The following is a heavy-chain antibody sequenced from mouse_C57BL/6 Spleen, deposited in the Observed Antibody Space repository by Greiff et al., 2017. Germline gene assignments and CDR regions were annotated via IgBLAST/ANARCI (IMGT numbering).Heavy chain of an antibody. D-gene: IGHD2-3*01. Sequence: QVQLKQSGAELVRPGTSVKVSCKASGYAFTNYLIEWVKQRPGQGLEWIGVINPGSGGTNYNEKFKGKATLTADKSSSTAYMQLSSLTSEDSAVYFCARFGYYLYYFDYWGQGTTLTVSS. V-gene: IGHV1-54*01. CDR3: ARFGYYLYYFDY. CDR1: GYAFTNYL. CDR2: INPGSGGT. J-gene: IGHJ2*01.